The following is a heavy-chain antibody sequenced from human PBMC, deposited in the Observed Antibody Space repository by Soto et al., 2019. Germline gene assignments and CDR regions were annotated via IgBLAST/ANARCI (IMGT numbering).Heavy chain of an antibody. CDR2: LNAGGENT. CDR3: AHPRGYGVFDAYDI. J-gene: IGHJ3*02. CDR1: GFTFSIYA. Sequence: EVQLLESGGGLVQPGGSLRLSCVASGFTFSIYAMRWVRQAPGKGLEWVSALNAGGENTYYADSVKGRFTISRDNSMNALYLQMNSLRIEDTAVYYCAHPRGYGVFDAYDIWGQGTMVTVSS. D-gene: IGHD4-17*01. V-gene: IGHV3-23*01.